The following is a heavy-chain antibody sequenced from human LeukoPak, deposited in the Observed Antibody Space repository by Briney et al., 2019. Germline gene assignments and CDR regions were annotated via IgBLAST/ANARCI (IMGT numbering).Heavy chain of an antibody. D-gene: IGHD3-10*01. CDR3: AREPPYYGSGSYSPGDNWFDP. Sequence: SVKVSCKASGGTFSSYAISWVRQDPGQGPEWMGGIILIFGTANYAQKFQGRVTITTDESTSTAYMELSSLRSEDTAVYYCAREPPYYGSGSYSPGDNWFDPWGQGTLVTVSS. CDR2: IILIFGTA. CDR1: GGTFSSYA. J-gene: IGHJ5*02. V-gene: IGHV1-69*05.